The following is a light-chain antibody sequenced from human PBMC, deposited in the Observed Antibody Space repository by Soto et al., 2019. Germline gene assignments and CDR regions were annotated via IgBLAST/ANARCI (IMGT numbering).Light chain of an antibody. V-gene: IGLV1-36*01. CDR1: NSIIGNYA. CDR2: YDD. J-gene: IGLJ2*01. Sequence: QSVLTQPPSVSGAPRQRVTISCSGSNSIIGNYAVEWYQQLPGKAPKVLIYYDDLLPSGVSDRFSGSKSGTSASLAISGLQSEDEADYYCAAWDDRLKAVVFGGGTKLTVL. CDR3: AAWDDRLKAVV.